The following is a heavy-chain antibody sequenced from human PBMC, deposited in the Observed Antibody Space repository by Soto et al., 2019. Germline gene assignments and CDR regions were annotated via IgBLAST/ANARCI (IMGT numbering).Heavy chain of an antibody. CDR2: IWYDGSNK. Sequence: GGSLRLSCAASGFTFSSYGMHWVRQAPGKGLEWVAVIWYDGSNKYYADSVKGRFTISRDNSKNTLYLQMNSLRAEDTAVYYCASTIPDYYGSGSQIDYWGQRTLVTVSS. J-gene: IGHJ4*02. V-gene: IGHV3-33*01. D-gene: IGHD3-10*01. CDR1: GFTFSSYG. CDR3: ASTIPDYYGSGSQIDY.